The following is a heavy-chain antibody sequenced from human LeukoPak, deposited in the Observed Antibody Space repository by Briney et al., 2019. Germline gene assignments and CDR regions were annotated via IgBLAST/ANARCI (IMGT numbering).Heavy chain of an antibody. CDR3: ARNFDMKGFDP. CDR2: INSDSGFT. Sequence: VQISCKASGYTFTGYYMNWVRQAPGQGLEWMGWINSDSGFTKYAQKFQGRVTITRDTSITTVYMDLTRLTSDDTGVYYCARNFDMKGFDPWGQGTLVTVSS. CDR1: GYTFTGYY. V-gene: IGHV1-2*02. J-gene: IGHJ5*02. D-gene: IGHD3-9*01.